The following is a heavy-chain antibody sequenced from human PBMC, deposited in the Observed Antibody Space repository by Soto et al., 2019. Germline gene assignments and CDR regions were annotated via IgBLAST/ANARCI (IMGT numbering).Heavy chain of an antibody. CDR2: INHSGST. J-gene: IGHJ6*02. CDR3: ARRIRYFGPERRDYYYYGMDV. Sequence: PSETLSLTCAVYGGSFSGYYWSWIRQPPGKGLEWIGEINHSGSTNYNPSLKSRVTISVDTSKNQFSLKLSSVTAADTAVYYCARRIRYFGPERRDYYYYGMDVWGQGTTVTVSS. CDR1: GGSFSGYY. V-gene: IGHV4-34*01. D-gene: IGHD3-9*01.